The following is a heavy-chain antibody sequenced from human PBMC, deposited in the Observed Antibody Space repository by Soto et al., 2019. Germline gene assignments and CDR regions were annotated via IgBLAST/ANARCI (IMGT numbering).Heavy chain of an antibody. V-gene: IGHV4-61*05. CDR1: GGSFSTNNYY. CDR2: IYYGGST. J-gene: IGHJ4*02. CDR3: AKNWNWGSLVH. Sequence: PSETLSLTCTVSGGSFSTNNYYWVWLRPAPGKGLEWIGFIYYGGSTNYNPSLKSRVTISVDTPKNQFSLKLSSVTAADTAVYYCAKNWNWGSLVHWGQGTLVTVSS. D-gene: IGHD7-27*01.